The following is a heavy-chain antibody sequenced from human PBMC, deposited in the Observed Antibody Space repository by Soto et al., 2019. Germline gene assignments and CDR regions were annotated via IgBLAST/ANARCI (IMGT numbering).Heavy chain of an antibody. D-gene: IGHD1-20*01. CDR3: ARSGRYNWNDVTFDI. V-gene: IGHV4-39*01. CDR1: GGSISSSSYY. Sequence: PSETLSLTCTVSGGSISSSSYYWGWIRQPPGKGLEWIGSIYYSGSTYYNPSLKSRDNISVDTSKNQFSLKLSSVTAADTVVYYCARSGRYNWNDVTFDIWGQGTMVTVSS. CDR2: IYYSGST. J-gene: IGHJ3*02.